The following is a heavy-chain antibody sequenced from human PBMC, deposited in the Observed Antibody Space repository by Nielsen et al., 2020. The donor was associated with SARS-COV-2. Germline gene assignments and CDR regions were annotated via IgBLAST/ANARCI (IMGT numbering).Heavy chain of an antibody. CDR1: GGSISSYY. J-gene: IGHJ4*02. CDR2: IYYSGST. Sequence: SETLSLTCTVSGGSISSYYRSWIRQPPGKGLEWIGYIYYSGSTNYNPSLKSRVTISVDTSKNQFSLKLSSVTAADMAVYYCARRSGSSHWLFDYWGQGTLVTVSS. D-gene: IGHD3-10*01. V-gene: IGHV4-59*01. CDR3: ARRSGSSHWLFDY.